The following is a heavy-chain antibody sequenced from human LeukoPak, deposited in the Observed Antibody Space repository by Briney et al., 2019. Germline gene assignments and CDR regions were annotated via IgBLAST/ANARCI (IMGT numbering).Heavy chain of an antibody. J-gene: IGHJ4*01. CDR3: ARGGYYNSGSTDY. V-gene: IGHV3-11*05. CDR2: ISSGSSYT. CDR1: GFTFSDYY. D-gene: IGHD3-10*01. Sequence: TGGSLRLSCVGSGFTFSDYYMSWIRQAPGKGLEWVSYISSGSSYTNYADSVRGRFSISRDNAKHSLYLQMNSLRAEDTAVHYCARGGYYNSGSTDYWGHGTLVTVSS.